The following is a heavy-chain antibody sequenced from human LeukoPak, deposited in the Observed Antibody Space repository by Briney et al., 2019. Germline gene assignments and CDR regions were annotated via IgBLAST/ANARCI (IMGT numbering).Heavy chain of an antibody. CDR2: INSDGSST. D-gene: IGHD2-2*01. Sequence: PGGSLRLSCAASRFTFSSYWMHCVRQAPGKGLVCVSRINSDGSSTSYADSVKGRFTISRDNAKNTLYLQMNSLRAEDTAVYYCARGEPAARGVSGYWGQGTLVTVSS. V-gene: IGHV3-74*01. CDR1: RFTFSSYW. CDR3: ARGEPAARGVSGY. J-gene: IGHJ4*02.